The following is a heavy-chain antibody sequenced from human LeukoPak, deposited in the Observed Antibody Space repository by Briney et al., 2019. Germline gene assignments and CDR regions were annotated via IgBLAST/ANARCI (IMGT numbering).Heavy chain of an antibody. J-gene: IGHJ4*02. CDR2: IKQDGSEK. CDR1: GFTVSSFY. CDR3: ASFSRYSSSWYLSDY. D-gene: IGHD6-13*01. V-gene: IGHV3-7*01. Sequence: GGSLRLSCAASGFTVSSFYMNWVRQAPGKGLEWVANIKQDGSEKYYVDSVKGRFTISRDNAKDSLYLQMNSLRAEDTAVYYCASFSRYSSSWYLSDYWGQGTLVTVSS.